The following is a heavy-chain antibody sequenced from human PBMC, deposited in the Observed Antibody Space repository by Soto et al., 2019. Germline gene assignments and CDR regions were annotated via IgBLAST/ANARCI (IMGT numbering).Heavy chain of an antibody. CDR3: ARGITRVRGVIDWPCNWFDP. V-gene: IGHV1-69*01. Sequence: QVQLVQSGAEVKKPGPSVKVSCKASGGTFRSYAITWVRQAPGQGLEGMGGIIHIFGKANYARKFQGRVTITADDSTSTAYMELSSLRAEDAAVYYCARGITRVRGVIDWPCNWFDPWGQGTLVTVSS. CDR2: IIHIFGKA. D-gene: IGHD3-10*01. CDR1: GGTFRSYA. J-gene: IGHJ5*02.